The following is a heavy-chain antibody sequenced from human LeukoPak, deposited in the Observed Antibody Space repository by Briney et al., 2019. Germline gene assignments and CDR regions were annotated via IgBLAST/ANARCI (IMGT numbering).Heavy chain of an antibody. CDR1: GGSFSGYY. CDR3: ARVSMTTPTY. Sequence: SETLSLICAVYGGSFSGYYWSWIRQPPGKGLEWIGEINHSGSTNYNPSLKSRVTISVDTSKNQFSLKLSSVTAADTAVYYCARVSMTTPTYWGQGTLVTVSS. J-gene: IGHJ4*02. D-gene: IGHD4-11*01. CDR2: INHSGST. V-gene: IGHV4-34*01.